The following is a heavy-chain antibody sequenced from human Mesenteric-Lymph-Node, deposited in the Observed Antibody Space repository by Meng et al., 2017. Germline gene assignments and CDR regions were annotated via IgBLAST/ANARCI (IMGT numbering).Heavy chain of an antibody. Sequence: VQLLQEGAAQLKLSETLSLTCAIYGGSFSGHHWSWNRQPPGKGLERIGEINHSGSTNYNPSLKSRVTISVATSKNQFSLKLSSVTAADTAVYYCARGRGYGDYGSLYWGQGTLVTVSS. CDR3: ARGRGYGDYGSLY. D-gene: IGHD4-17*01. J-gene: IGHJ4*02. CDR2: INHSGST. CDR1: GGSFSGHH. V-gene: IGHV4-34*01.